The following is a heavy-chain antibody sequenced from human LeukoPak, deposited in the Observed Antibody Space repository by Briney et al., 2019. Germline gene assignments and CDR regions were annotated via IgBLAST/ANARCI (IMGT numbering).Heavy chain of an antibody. CDR3: ARGSVGIVGEYQLLRNWFDP. J-gene: IGHJ5*02. Sequence: GGSLRLSCAASGFTFSSYAMHWVRQAPGKGLEWVAVISYDGGNKYYADSVKGRFTISRDNSKNTLYLQMNSLRAEDTAVYYCARGSVGIVGEYQLLRNWFDPWGQGTLVTVSS. CDR2: ISYDGGNK. V-gene: IGHV3-30-3*01. D-gene: IGHD2-2*01. CDR1: GFTFSSYA.